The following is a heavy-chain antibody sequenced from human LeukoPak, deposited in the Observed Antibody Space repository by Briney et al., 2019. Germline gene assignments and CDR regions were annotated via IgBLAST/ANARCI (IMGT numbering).Heavy chain of an antibody. CDR1: GGSFSGYY. V-gene: IGHV4-34*01. J-gene: IGHJ4*02. CDR2: INHSGSP. D-gene: IGHD6-19*01. CDR3: ARAQIAVAVTLTYFDY. Sequence: PSETLSLTCAVYGGSFSGYYWSWIRQPPGKGLEWIGEINHSGSPNYNPSLKSRVTISVDTSKNQFSLKLSSVTAADTAVYYCARAQIAVAVTLTYFDYWGQGTLVTVSS.